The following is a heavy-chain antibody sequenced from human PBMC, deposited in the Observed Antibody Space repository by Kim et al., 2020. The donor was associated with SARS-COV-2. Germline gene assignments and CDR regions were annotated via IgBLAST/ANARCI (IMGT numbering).Heavy chain of an antibody. CDR1: GYTFTGYY. V-gene: IGHV1-2*06. CDR2: INPNSGGT. CDR3: ARDLGYCSGGSCSLG. Sequence: ASVKVSCKASGYTFTGYYMHWVRQAPGQGLEWMGRINPNSGGTNYAQKFQGRVTMTSDTSISTAYMELGRLRSDDTAVYYCARDLGYCSGGSCSLGWGQGTLVTVSS. D-gene: IGHD2-15*01. J-gene: IGHJ4*02.